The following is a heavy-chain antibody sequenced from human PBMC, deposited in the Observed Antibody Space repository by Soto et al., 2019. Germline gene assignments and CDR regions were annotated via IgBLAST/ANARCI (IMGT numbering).Heavy chain of an antibody. Sequence: PGGSLRLSCAASGFTFSSYSMNWVRQAPGKGLEWVSSISSSSSYIYYADSVKGRFTISRDNAKNSLYLQMNSLRAEDTAVYYCARTVVPAATYYYYYTDVWGKGTTVTVSS. V-gene: IGHV3-21*01. D-gene: IGHD2-2*01. J-gene: IGHJ6*03. CDR3: ARTVVPAATYYYYYTDV. CDR1: GFTFSSYS. CDR2: ISSSSSYI.